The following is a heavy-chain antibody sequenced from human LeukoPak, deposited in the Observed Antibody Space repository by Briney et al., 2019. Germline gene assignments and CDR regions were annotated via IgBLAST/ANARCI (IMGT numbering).Heavy chain of an antibody. D-gene: IGHD3-9*01. Sequence: ASVKVSCKASGYTFTGYYMHWVRQAPGQGLEWMGWINPNSGGTNYAQKFQGRVTMTRDTSISTAYMELSRLRSDDTAVCYCARDYYDILTGRYGTAGLWGRGTLVTVSS. J-gene: IGHJ2*01. CDR3: ARDYYDILTGRYGTAGL. CDR2: INPNSGGT. CDR1: GYTFTGYY. V-gene: IGHV1-2*02.